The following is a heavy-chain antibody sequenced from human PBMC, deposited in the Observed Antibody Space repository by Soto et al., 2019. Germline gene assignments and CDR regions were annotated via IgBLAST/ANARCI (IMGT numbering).Heavy chain of an antibody. J-gene: IGHJ4*02. CDR3: ARADYYDSSGFYYDC. CDR2: INPSGGST. CDR1: GYIFTNHY. D-gene: IGHD3-22*01. Sequence: ASVKVSCKASGYIFTNHYIHWVRQAPGQGLEWMGIINPSGGSTNYLQKFQGRITMTRDTSTSTVYMELSSLRSEDTAVYFCARADYYDSSGFYYDCWGQASLVTVSS. V-gene: IGHV1-46*01.